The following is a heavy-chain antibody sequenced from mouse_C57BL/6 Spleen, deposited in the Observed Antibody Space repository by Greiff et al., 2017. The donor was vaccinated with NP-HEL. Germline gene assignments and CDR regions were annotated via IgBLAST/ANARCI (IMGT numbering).Heavy chain of an antibody. J-gene: IGHJ1*03. CDR1: GYTFTSYD. D-gene: IGHD4-1*01. CDR3: ARRGANWDGYFDV. V-gene: IGHV1-85*01. CDR2: IYPRDGST. Sequence: QVQLKESGPELVKPGASVKLSCKASGYTFTSYDINWVKQRPGQGLEWIGWIYPRDGSTKYNEKFKGKATLTVDTSSSTAYMELHSLTSEDSAVYFCARRGANWDGYFDVWGTGTTVTVSS.